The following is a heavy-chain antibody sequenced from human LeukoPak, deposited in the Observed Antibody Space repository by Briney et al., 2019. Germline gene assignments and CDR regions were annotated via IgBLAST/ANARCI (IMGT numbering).Heavy chain of an antibody. CDR2: ISSSSSTI. CDR1: GFTFSSYS. CDR3: ARDGCSSTSCQPGYKDYYYMDV. V-gene: IGHV3-48*04. J-gene: IGHJ6*03. Sequence: GGSLRLSCAASGFTFSSYSMNWVRQAPGKGLECASYISSSSSTIYYADSVKGRFTISRDNAKNSLYLQMNSLRAEDTAVYYCARDGCSSTSCQPGYKDYYYMDVWGKGTTVTVS. D-gene: IGHD2-2*01.